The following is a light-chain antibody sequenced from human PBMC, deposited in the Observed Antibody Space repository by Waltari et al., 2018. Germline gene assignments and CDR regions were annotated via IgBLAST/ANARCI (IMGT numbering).Light chain of an antibody. CDR2: AAS. CDR3: QQYYSTLPFT. J-gene: IGKJ5*01. CDR1: QGISNS. V-gene: IGKV1-NL1*01. Sequence: DIQMTQSPSSLSASVGDRVTITCRASQGISNSLAWYQQKPGKAPKLLVYAASRLESGVPSRFSGSGSATDYTLTISSLQPEDFATYYCQQYYSTLPFTFGQGTRLEIK.